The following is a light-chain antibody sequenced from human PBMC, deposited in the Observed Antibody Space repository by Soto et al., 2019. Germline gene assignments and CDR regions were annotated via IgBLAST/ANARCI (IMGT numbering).Light chain of an antibody. CDR2: GTS. CDR1: QTVGRSF. J-gene: IGKJ1*01. CDR3: QQYGSSPRT. Sequence: EIVLTQSPGIMYLSPGERATLSCRASQTVGRSFLAWYQQKPGQSPRLLIFGTSIRATGTPDRFSGSGSGTDFTLTISRLEPEDFAVYYCQQYGSSPRTFGQGTKVDI. V-gene: IGKV3-20*01.